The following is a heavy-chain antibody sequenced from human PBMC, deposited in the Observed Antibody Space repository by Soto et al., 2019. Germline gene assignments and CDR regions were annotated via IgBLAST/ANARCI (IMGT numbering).Heavy chain of an antibody. D-gene: IGHD3-16*01. CDR1: GYSFTRYG. CDR2: INAYNGNT. J-gene: IGHJ6*02. CDR3: AMVDVYVTPSPQDV. V-gene: IGHV1-18*01. Sequence: QVQLVQSGAEVKNPGASVKVSCKASGYSFTRYGIGWARQAPGQGLEWMGWINAYNGNTNYAQNLQGRLTLTPDTSTTTAYMELRSLRSNDTAIYYCAMVDVYVTPSPQDVWGQGTTVTVSS.